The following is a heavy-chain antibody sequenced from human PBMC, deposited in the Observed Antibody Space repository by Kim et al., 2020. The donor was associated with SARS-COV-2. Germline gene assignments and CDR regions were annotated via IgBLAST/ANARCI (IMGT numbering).Heavy chain of an antibody. J-gene: IGHJ6*02. Sequence: GGSLRLSCAASGFTFSDYYMSWIRQAPGKGLEWVSYISSSGSTIYYADSVKGRFTISRDNAKNSLYLQMNSLRAEDTAVYYCARDRDGYSYGYPLYYGMDVWGQGTTVTVSS. CDR1: GFTFSDYY. CDR3: ARDRDGYSYGYPLYYGMDV. CDR2: ISSSGSTI. V-gene: IGHV3-11*01. D-gene: IGHD5-18*01.